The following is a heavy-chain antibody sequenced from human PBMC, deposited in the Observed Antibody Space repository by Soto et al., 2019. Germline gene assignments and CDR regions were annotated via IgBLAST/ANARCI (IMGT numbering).Heavy chain of an antibody. CDR3: ARDGVHGGSDY. CDR2: IFYTGST. Sequence: PSETLSLTCTVSGGSITSYYWSWFRQPPGKGLEWIGYIFYTGSTNYNSSLKSRAAISVDTSKNQFSLRLSFVTAADTAVYYCARDGVHGGSDYWGQGTLVTVSS. CDR1: GGSITSYY. J-gene: IGHJ4*02. D-gene: IGHD3-16*01. V-gene: IGHV4-59*01.